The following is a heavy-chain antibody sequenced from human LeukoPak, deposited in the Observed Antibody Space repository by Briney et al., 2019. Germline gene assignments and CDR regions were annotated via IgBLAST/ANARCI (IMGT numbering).Heavy chain of an antibody. Sequence: GGSLRLSCAASGFTFSSYAMSWVRQAPGKGLEWVSAISGSGDSTNYADSVKGRFTISRDNSNNTLYLQMNSLRADDTAVYYCAKGGYCSSTSCPFDYWGQGTLVTVSS. V-gene: IGHV3-23*01. CDR1: GFTFSSYA. CDR3: AKGGYCSSTSCPFDY. CDR2: ISGSGDST. J-gene: IGHJ4*02. D-gene: IGHD2-2*01.